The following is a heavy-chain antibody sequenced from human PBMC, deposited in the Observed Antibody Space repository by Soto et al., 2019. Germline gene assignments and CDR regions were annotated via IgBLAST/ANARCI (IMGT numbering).Heavy chain of an antibody. CDR3: AREWNYDFWSGYPNWFDP. J-gene: IGHJ5*02. D-gene: IGHD3-3*01. Sequence: SETLSLTCTVSGGSISSGGYYWSWIRQHPGKGLEWIGYIYYSGSTYYNPSLKSRVTISVDTSKNQFSLKLSSVTAADTAVYCCAREWNYDFWSGYPNWFDPWGQGTLVTVSS. CDR1: GGSISSGGYY. V-gene: IGHV4-31*03. CDR2: IYYSGST.